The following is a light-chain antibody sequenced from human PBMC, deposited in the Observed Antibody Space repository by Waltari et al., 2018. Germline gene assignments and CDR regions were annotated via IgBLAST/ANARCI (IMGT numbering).Light chain of an antibody. V-gene: IGLV5-39*01. Sequence: QPVLTQPTSLSTSPGASARLRCTLTSGINVATYNIFWYQQKPGSPPRFLLFYYSDSRNHQGSGVPSRFSGSKDSSANEGLLVISGLQSEDEADYYCAIWHNNAWVFGGETRLTVL. CDR2: YYSDSRN. J-gene: IGLJ3*02. CDR3: AIWHNNAWV. CDR1: SGINVATYN.